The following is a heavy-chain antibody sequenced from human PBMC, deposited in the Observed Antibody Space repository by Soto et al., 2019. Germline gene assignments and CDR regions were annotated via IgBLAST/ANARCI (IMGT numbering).Heavy chain of an antibody. V-gene: IGHV3-23*01. CDR1: GFTFSSYA. CDR3: AKAPSCSGGSCYGAFDI. D-gene: IGHD2-15*01. Sequence: GGSLRLSCAASGFTFSSYAMSWVRQAPGKGLEWVSAISGSGGSTYYADSVKGRFTISRDNSKNTLYLQMNSLRAEDTAVYYCAKAPSCSGGSCYGAFDIWGQGTMVTVSS. CDR2: ISGSGGST. J-gene: IGHJ3*02.